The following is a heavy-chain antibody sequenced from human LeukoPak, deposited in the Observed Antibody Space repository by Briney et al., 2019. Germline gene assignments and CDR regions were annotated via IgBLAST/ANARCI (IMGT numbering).Heavy chain of an antibody. Sequence: GESLKISCQASGYKFTDSWIAWVRQMPGKGLEWMGIIFPADSDTRYSPSFQGLVTISGDKSISTAYLQWNSLKASDTAMYYCARNDDWRFDYWGQGTVVTVSS. CDR2: IFPADSDT. V-gene: IGHV5-51*01. CDR3: ARNDDWRFDY. J-gene: IGHJ4*02. D-gene: IGHD3-9*01. CDR1: GYKFTDSW.